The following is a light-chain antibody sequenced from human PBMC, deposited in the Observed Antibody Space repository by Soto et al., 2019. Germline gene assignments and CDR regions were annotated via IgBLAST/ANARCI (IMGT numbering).Light chain of an antibody. CDR3: QSYDYGLSASV. Sequence: QSVLTQPPSVSGAPGQRVTISCTGSSSNIGAGHVVHWYQQFPGRAPNLLIYGSSNRPSGVPDRFSGSKSGTSASLAITGLQAEDEADYYCQSYDYGLSASVFGGGTQLTVL. V-gene: IGLV1-40*01. J-gene: IGLJ2*01. CDR2: GSS. CDR1: SSNIGAGHV.